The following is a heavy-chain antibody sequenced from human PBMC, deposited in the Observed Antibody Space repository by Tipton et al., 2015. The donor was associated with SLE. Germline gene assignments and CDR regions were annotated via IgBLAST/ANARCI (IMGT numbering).Heavy chain of an antibody. J-gene: IGHJ4*02. CDR1: GGSISSSSYY. V-gene: IGHV4-39*07. Sequence: TLSLTCTVSGGSISSSSYYWGWIRQPPGKGLEWIGSIYYSGSTYYNPYLKSRGTISVDTSKNQFSLKLSSVTAADTAVYYCARQEGSGGYFDYWGQGTLVTVSS. D-gene: IGHD2-15*01. CDR2: IYYSGST. CDR3: ARQEGSGGYFDY.